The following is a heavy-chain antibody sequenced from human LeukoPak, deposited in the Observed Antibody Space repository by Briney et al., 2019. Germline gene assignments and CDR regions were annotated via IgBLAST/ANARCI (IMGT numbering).Heavy chain of an antibody. J-gene: IGHJ4*02. CDR2: IRYDGSKK. CDR1: GFTFSRYG. CDR3: AKDANQYYLDSSGYGDY. V-gene: IGHV3-30*02. Sequence: GGSLRLSCAAFGFTFSRYGMHWVRQAPGKGLEWVAFIRYDGSKKYYADSVKGRFTISRDNSKNTLDLQMNSLRAEDAAVYYCAKDANQYYLDSSGYGDYWGQGTLVTVSS. D-gene: IGHD3-22*01.